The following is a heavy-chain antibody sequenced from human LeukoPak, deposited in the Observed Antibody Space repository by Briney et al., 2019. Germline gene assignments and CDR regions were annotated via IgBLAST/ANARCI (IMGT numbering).Heavy chain of an antibody. Sequence: GGSLRLCCAASGFTLSSYWMSWVRQAPGKGLEWVANIKYDGSGKYYADSVKGRFTISRDDAKNSLYLEMNRLRVEDTAVYYCARDLFSGSYQEDFWGQGTLVTVSS. V-gene: IGHV3-7*01. CDR1: GFTLSSYW. CDR3: ARDLFSGSYQEDF. J-gene: IGHJ4*02. CDR2: IKYDGSGK. D-gene: IGHD1-26*01.